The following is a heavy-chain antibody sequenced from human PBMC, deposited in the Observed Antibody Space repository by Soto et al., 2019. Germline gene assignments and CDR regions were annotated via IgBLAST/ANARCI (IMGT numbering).Heavy chain of an antibody. V-gene: IGHV3-53*04. CDR1: GFTVSSNY. Sequence: EVQLVESGGGLVQPGGSLRLSCAASGFTVSSNYMSWVRQPPGKGLEWVSVIYSGGSTYYADSVKGRFTISRHNSKNTLYLQMNSLRAEDTAVYYCARDSGSSGWYGAFDIWGQGTMVTVSS. CDR3: ARDSGSSGWYGAFDI. J-gene: IGHJ3*02. D-gene: IGHD6-19*01. CDR2: IYSGGST.